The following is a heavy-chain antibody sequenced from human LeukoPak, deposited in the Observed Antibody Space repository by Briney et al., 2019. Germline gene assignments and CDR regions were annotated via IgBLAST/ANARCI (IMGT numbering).Heavy chain of an antibody. CDR2: INQDGTES. J-gene: IGHJ6*02. Sequence: GGSLRLSCTGSGFSFSSFWMHWVRQAPGKGLEWVANINQDGTESYYADSVKGRFTISRDNAKNSLYLQMTSLRAEDTAVYHCGKRVDVWGQGTTVIVSS. V-gene: IGHV3-7*03. CDR1: GFSFSSFW. CDR3: GKRVDV. D-gene: IGHD5-24*01.